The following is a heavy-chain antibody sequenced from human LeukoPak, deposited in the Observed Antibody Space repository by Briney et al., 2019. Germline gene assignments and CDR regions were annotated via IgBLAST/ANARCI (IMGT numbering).Heavy chain of an antibody. CDR2: IYSSGST. D-gene: IGHD4-11*01. CDR1: GGSISSYY. V-gene: IGHV4-4*07. CDR3: AREPAVTKVWFDP. J-gene: IGHJ5*02. Sequence: SETLSLTCTVSGGSISSYYWSWIRQPAGKGLEWIGRIYSSGSTNYNPSLRSRVTMSVDTSKNQFSLKLTSVTAADTAVYYCAREPAVTKVWFDPWGQGTLVIVSS.